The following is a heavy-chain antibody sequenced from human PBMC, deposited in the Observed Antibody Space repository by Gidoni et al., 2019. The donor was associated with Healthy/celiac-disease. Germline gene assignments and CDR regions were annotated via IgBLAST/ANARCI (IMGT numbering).Heavy chain of an antibody. CDR1: GFTFDDYA. Sequence: EVQLVDSGGGLVQPGRSLILSCAASGFTFDDYAMHWVRQAPGKGLEWVSGISWNSGSIGYADSVKGRFTISRDNAKNSLYLQMNSLRAEDTALYYCAKEKRTAGFDYWGQGTLVTVSS. CDR2: ISWNSGSI. J-gene: IGHJ4*02. CDR3: AKEKRTAGFDY. V-gene: IGHV3-9*01.